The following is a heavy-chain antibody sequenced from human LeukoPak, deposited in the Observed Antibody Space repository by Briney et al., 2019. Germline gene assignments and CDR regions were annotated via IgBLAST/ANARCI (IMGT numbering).Heavy chain of an antibody. CDR2: IYYSGST. J-gene: IGHJ4*02. CDR3: ARGGLRYFDWLFTFDY. D-gene: IGHD3-9*01. Sequence: SETLSLTCTVSGGSISNSNYYWGWIRQPPGKGLEWIGSIYYSGSTYYNPSLKSRVTISVDTSKNQFSLKLSSVTAADTAVYYCARGGLRYFDWLFTFDYWGQGTLVTVSS. V-gene: IGHV4-39*07. CDR1: GGSISNSNYY.